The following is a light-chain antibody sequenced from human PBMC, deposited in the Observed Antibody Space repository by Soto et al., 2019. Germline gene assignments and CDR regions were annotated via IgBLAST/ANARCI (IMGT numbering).Light chain of an antibody. CDR2: SND. V-gene: IGLV1-44*01. J-gene: IGLJ2*01. Sequence: QSVVTQPPSTSGTPGQRGSISCSGSSSNVGINAVNWYQQFPGTAPKLLIHSNDQRPSGVPDRFSGSKSGTSASLAISGLQSEDEADYYCAVWDDNRNGVIFGGGTKLTVL. CDR3: AVWDDNRNGVI. CDR1: SSNVGINA.